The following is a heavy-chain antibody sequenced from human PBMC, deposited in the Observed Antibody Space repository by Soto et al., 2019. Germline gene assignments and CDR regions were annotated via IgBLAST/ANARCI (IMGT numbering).Heavy chain of an antibody. CDR1: GFTFKTYG. Sequence: QVQLVESGGGVVQPGRSLRLSCAASGFTFKTYGMHWVRQAPGKGLEWVEVISFGGTYKYYADSVKGRFSSSRDNSKSTLYLQMNNLTSDDTAVYYCARAQWLREGYFYAMDVWGQGTTLTVSS. CDR3: ARAQWLREGYFYAMDV. D-gene: IGHD6-19*01. V-gene: IGHV3-30*03. CDR2: ISFGGTYK. J-gene: IGHJ6*02.